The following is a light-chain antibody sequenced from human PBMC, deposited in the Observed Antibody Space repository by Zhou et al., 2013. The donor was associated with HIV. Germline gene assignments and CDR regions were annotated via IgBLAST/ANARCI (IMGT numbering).Light chain of an antibody. J-gene: IGKJ5*01. CDR2: GAT. Sequence: DIQMTQSPSSLSASVGDRVTITCRAGQNINNYLAWFQQKPGKAPKALIYGATNLQSGAPARFSGSRSGTDFTLTISSLQPEDFATYYCQQYNSYPLTFGQGTRLEIK. CDR3: QQYNSYPLT. V-gene: IGKV1-16*01. CDR1: QNINNY.